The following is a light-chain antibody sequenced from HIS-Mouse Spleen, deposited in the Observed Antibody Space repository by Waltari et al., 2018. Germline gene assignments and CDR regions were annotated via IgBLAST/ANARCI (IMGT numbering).Light chain of an antibody. V-gene: IGKV3-20*01. CDR3: QQYGSSPPVT. Sequence: EIVLTQSPGTLSLSPGERATLSCRASQSVSSSYLAWYQQKPGTAPRLLIYGASSRATGITDRFSGSGSGTDFTLTISRLEPEDFAVYYCQQYGSSPPVTFGQGTKLEIK. J-gene: IGKJ2*01. CDR2: GAS. CDR1: QSVSSSY.